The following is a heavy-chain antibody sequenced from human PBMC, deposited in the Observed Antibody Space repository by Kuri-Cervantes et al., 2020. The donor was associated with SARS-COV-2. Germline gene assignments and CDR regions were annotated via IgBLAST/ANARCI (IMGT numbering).Heavy chain of an antibody. CDR3: ASNLTVVGLFIAFDI. D-gene: IGHD6-19*01. V-gene: IGHV4-31*03. J-gene: IGHJ3*02. CDR2: IYDIGST. CDR1: GGSTGSSGYY. Sequence: SETLSPTCTVSGGSTGSSGYYWSWIRQHPGKGLGWIGYIYDIGSTYYNPSLKSRVTISVDTSKNQFSLKLSSVTAAVTAVYYCASNLTVVGLFIAFDIWGQGTMVTVSS.